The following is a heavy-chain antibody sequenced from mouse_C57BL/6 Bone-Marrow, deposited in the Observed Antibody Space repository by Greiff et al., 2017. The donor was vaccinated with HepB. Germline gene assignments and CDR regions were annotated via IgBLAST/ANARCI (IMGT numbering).Heavy chain of an antibody. CDR3: ARRYYGSSYYFDY. D-gene: IGHD1-1*01. J-gene: IGHJ2*01. V-gene: IGHV1-18*01. Sequence: EVQLQQSGPELVKPGASVKIPCKASGYTFTDYNMDWVKQSHGKSLEWIGDINPNNGGTIYNQKFKGKATLTVDKSSSTAYVELRSLTSEDTAVYYCARRYYGSSYYFDYWGQGTTLTVSS. CDR2: INPNNGGT. CDR1: GYTFTDYN.